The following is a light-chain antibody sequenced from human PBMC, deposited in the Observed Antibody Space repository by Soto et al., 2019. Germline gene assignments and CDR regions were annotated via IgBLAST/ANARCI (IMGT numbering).Light chain of an antibody. Sequence: SALTQPAPLSGAPGQSITISCTGTRSDVGGYNYVSWYQHHPGKAPKLMIYDVSNRPSGVSNRFSGSKSGNTASLTISGLQPEDEADYYCCSYTTSNTRQIVFGTGTKVTVL. J-gene: IGLJ1*01. CDR3: CSYTTSNTRQIV. V-gene: IGLV2-14*03. CDR2: DVS. CDR1: RSDVGGYNY.